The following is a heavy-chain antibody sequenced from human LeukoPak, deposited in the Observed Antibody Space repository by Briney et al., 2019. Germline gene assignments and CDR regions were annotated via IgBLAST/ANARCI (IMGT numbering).Heavy chain of an antibody. CDR3: ATVSPSPRGNDYGDYVDYYYYGMDV. V-gene: IGHV1-46*01. Sequence: ASVKVSCKASGYTFTSYYMHWVRQAPGQGLEWMGIINPSGGSTSYAQKFQGRVTMTRDTSTSTVYMELSSLRSEDTAVYYCATVSPSPRGNDYGDYVDYYYYGMDVWGQGTTVTVSS. D-gene: IGHD4-17*01. CDR2: INPSGGST. CDR1: GYTFTSYY. J-gene: IGHJ6*02.